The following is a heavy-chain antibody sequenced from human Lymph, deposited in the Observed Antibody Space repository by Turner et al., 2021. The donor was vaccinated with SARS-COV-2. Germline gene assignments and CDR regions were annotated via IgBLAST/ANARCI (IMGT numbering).Heavy chain of an antibody. CDR3: ASEGMVTLTTGLDY. Sequence: VLLVDEGGGVVLPGRALRRPCSASGFTCSSSGMHCVRQAPGKGREGVALISYDGTNKYYADSVKVRFTISSDNSKNTLYLHMNRLRAEDTAVYYCASEGMVTLTTGLDYWGQGTLVTVSS. D-gene: IGHD4-17*01. J-gene: IGHJ4*02. V-gene: IGHV3-30*03. CDR1: GFTCSSSG. CDR2: ISYDGTNK.